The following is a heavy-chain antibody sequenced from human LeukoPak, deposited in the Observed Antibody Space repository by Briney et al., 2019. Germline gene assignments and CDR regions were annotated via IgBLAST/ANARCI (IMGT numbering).Heavy chain of an antibody. V-gene: IGHV6-1*01. D-gene: IGHD3-3*01. Sequence: SQTLSGTCAISGDSVSSNGASWNWNRQSPSRGLEWLGRTYYRSQQWHSDYAPSVKGRIALNPDTSKNQFSLQLNSMTPEDTAVYYCGRETDFGVVTNWGRGTLVTVSS. CDR2: TYYRSQQWHS. CDR3: GRETDFGVVTN. CDR1: GDSVSSNGAS. J-gene: IGHJ4*02.